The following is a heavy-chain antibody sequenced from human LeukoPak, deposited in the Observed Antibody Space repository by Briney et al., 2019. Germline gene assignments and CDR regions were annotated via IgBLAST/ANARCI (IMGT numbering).Heavy chain of an antibody. CDR3: ARAFTVGARGMNWFDP. CDR2: INPSGGST. Sequence: ASVKVSRQASGYTFPSYYMHWVRQAPGQGLEWMGIINPSGGSTSYAQKFQGRVTMTRDTSTSTVYMELSSLRSEDTAVYYCARAFTVGARGMNWFDPWGQGTLVTVSS. J-gene: IGHJ5*02. D-gene: IGHD1-26*01. CDR1: GYTFPSYY. V-gene: IGHV1-46*01.